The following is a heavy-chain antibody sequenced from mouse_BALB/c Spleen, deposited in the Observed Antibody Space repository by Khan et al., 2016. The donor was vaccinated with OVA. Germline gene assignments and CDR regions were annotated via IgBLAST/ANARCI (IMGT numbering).Heavy chain of an antibody. CDR3: ARLEDK. V-gene: IGHV2-9*02. CDR1: GFSLTSYG. Sequence: QMQLEESGPGLVAPSQSLSITCTVSGFSLTSYGVHWVRQPPGKGLEWLGVIWAGGSTNYNSAFMSRLSISKDNSKSQVFLKMNSVQTDDTAMYDFARLEDKWGQGTTLTVSS. CDR2: IWAGGST. J-gene: IGHJ2*01.